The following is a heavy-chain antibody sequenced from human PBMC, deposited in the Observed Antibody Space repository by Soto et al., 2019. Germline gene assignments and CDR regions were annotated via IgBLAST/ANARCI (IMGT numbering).Heavy chain of an antibody. V-gene: IGHV4-59*01. D-gene: IGHD6-13*01. CDR3: ARIRAAADINWFDP. J-gene: IGHJ5*02. Sequence: SETLSLTCTVSGGSISSYYWSWIRQPPGKGLEWIGYIYYSGSTNYNPSLKSRVTISVDTSKNQFSLKLSSVTAADTAVYYCARIRAAADINWFDPWGQGTLVTAPQ. CDR2: IYYSGST. CDR1: GGSISSYY.